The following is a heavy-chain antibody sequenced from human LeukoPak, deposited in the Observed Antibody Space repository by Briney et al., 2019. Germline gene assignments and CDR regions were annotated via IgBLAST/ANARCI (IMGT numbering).Heavy chain of an antibody. Sequence: SETLSLTCTVSGGSISRYYWSWIRQPPGKGLEWIWYIYYSGSTNYNPSLKSRVTISVDTSKNQFSLKRSSVTGADTAVYYCARGAGGSVDPWGQGTQVTVSS. CDR2: IYYSGST. D-gene: IGHD3-16*01. CDR3: ARGAGGSVDP. CDR1: GGSISRYY. V-gene: IGHV4-59*08. J-gene: IGHJ5*02.